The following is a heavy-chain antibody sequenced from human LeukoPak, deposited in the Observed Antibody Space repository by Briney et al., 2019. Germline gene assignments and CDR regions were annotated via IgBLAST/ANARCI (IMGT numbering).Heavy chain of an antibody. J-gene: IGHJ4*02. V-gene: IGHV3-30*04. D-gene: IGHD6-13*01. Sequence: GGSLRLSCAASGFTFSTYGLHWVRQAPGKGLEWVAVIANDGDDKHHADSVKGRFTISRDNSKNTLYLQMNSLGAEDTAVYYCARDKNIGAAVYYFDNWGQGTLVTVSS. CDR1: GFTFSTYG. CDR3: ARDKNIGAAVYYFDN. CDR2: IANDGDDK.